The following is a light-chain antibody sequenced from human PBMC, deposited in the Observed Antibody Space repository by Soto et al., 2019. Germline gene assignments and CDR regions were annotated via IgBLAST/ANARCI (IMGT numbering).Light chain of an antibody. CDR1: TNDVGGYNY. V-gene: IGLV2-14*01. CDR3: HSYTRSTSRPYV. Sequence: QSVLTQPASVSGSPGQSITISCTGTTNDVGGYNYVSWYQQHPGKAPKLLIFEVSSRPSGVSNRFSGSKSGNTASLTIPALQAEDEADYFCHSYTRSTSRPYVFGTGTKVTVL. J-gene: IGLJ1*01. CDR2: EVS.